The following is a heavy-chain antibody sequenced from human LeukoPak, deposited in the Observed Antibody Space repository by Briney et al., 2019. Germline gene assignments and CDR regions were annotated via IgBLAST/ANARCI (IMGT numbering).Heavy chain of an antibody. Sequence: GGSLRLSCAASGFTFDDYAMHWVRQAPGKGLEWVSGISWNSGSIGYADSVKGRFTIPRDNAKNSLYLQMNSLRAEDMALYYCAKDRYSSSGSLVTWGQGTLVTVSS. CDR2: ISWNSGSI. J-gene: IGHJ5*02. CDR1: GFTFDDYA. D-gene: IGHD6-6*01. CDR3: AKDRYSSSGSLVT. V-gene: IGHV3-9*03.